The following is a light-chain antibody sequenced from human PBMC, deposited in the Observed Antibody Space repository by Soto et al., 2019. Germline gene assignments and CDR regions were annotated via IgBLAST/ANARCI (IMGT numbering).Light chain of an antibody. CDR2: KDT. V-gene: IGLV3-25*02. J-gene: IGLJ1*01. CDR1: ALTKQY. CDR3: QSENSSGVYPV. Sequence: SYELTHSPSVSLSPGHTTRLTCSGDALTKQYAHWYQRRPGQAPILVIYKDTERPSGIPERFSGSTSGTTVTFTINSVQAEDEADYYCQSENSSGVYPVFGAGTKVTVL.